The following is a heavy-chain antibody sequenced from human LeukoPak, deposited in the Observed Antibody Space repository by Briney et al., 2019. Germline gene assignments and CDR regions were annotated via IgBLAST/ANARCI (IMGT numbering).Heavy chain of an antibody. D-gene: IGHD3-10*01. Sequence: SVKVSCKASGGTFSSYAISWVRQAPGQGLEWMGGIIPIFGAANYAQKFQGRVTITADESTSTACMELSSLRSEDTAVYYCASYYGSGRFPRYYYYMDVWGKGTTVTISS. J-gene: IGHJ6*03. CDR2: IIPIFGAA. CDR3: ASYYGSGRFPRYYYYMDV. V-gene: IGHV1-69*13. CDR1: GGTFSSYA.